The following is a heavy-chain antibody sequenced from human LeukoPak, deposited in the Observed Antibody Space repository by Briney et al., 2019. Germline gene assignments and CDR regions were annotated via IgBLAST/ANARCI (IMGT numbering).Heavy chain of an antibody. CDR3: ARAPGGDFWSGYFTYYFDY. J-gene: IGHJ4*02. D-gene: IGHD3-3*01. CDR2: IYYSGST. V-gene: IGHV4-30-4*08. Sequence: SETLSLTCTVSGGSISSYYWRWIRQPPGKGLEWIGYIYYSGSTYYNPSLKSRVTISVDTSKNQFSLKLSSVTAADTAVYYCARAPGGDFWSGYFTYYFDYWGQGTLVTVSS. CDR1: GGSISSYY.